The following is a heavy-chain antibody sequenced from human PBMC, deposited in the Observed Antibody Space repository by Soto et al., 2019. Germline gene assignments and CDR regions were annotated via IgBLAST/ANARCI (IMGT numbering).Heavy chain of an antibody. CDR2: IVVGSGNT. D-gene: IGHD3-3*01. J-gene: IGHJ6*02. CDR3: AAPPTYYDFWSGYYRPYYYYGMDV. Sequence: ASVKVSSKASGFTFTSSAGQWVRQARGQRLEWIGWIVVGSGNTNYAQKFQERVTITRDMSTSTAYMELSSLRSEDTAVYYCAAPPTYYDFWSGYYRPYYYYGMDVWGQGTTVTVSS. CDR1: GFTFTSSA. V-gene: IGHV1-58*01.